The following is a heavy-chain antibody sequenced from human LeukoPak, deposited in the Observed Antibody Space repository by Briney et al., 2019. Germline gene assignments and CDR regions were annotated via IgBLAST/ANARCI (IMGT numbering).Heavy chain of an antibody. V-gene: IGHV3-11*04. CDR1: GFTFSDYY. CDR2: ISSSGSTI. J-gene: IGHJ3*02. CDR3: ARLHEMATIMGDAFDI. Sequence: GGSLRLSCAASGFTFSDYYMSWIRQAPGKGLEWVSYISSSGSTIYYADSVKGRFTISRDNAKNSLYLQMNSLRAEDTAVYYCARLHEMATIMGDAFDIWGQGTMVTVSS. D-gene: IGHD5-24*01.